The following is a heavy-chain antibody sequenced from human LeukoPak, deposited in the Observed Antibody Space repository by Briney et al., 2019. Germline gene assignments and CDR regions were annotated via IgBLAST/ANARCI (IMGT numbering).Heavy chain of an antibody. CDR3: VRGDSSGRYYFDF. CDR2: ITYI. V-gene: IGHV3-21*06. J-gene: IGHJ4*02. Sequence: GGSLRLSCAASGFTFSTYNMNWVRQAPGKGLEWVSSITYISYADSVKGRFTISRDNAKNSLYLQMNSLRVEDTAVYYCVRGDSSGRYYFDFWGQGTLVTVFS. CDR1: GFTFSTYN. D-gene: IGHD3-22*01.